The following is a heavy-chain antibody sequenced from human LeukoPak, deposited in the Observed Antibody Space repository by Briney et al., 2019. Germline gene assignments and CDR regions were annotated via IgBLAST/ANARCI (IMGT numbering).Heavy chain of an antibody. D-gene: IGHD6-13*01. CDR2: IYHSGST. CDR3: ARDPFLMPLFIAAASTKDY. J-gene: IGHJ4*02. Sequence: SETLSLTSTVSGYSISSGYYWGWIRQPPGKGLEWIGSIYHSGSTYYNPSLKSRVTISVDTSKNQFSLKLSSVTAADTAVYYCARDPFLMPLFIAAASTKDYWGQGTLVTVSS. V-gene: IGHV4-38-2*02. CDR1: GYSISSGYY.